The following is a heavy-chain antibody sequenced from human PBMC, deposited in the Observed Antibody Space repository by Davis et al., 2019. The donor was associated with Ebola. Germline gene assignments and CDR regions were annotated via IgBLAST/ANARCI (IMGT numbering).Heavy chain of an antibody. J-gene: IGHJ4*02. D-gene: IGHD6-19*01. CDR2: VYFSGST. CDR3: AKGWDSSGWQN. V-gene: IGHV4-59*11. Sequence: MPSETLSLTCTVSGGSISSHYWSWIRQSPEKGLEWIGYVYFSGSTNYNPSLKSRVTFSVDSSKKQLSLNLRSVTAADTAVYYCAKGWDSSGWQNWGPGILVTVSS. CDR1: GGSISSHY.